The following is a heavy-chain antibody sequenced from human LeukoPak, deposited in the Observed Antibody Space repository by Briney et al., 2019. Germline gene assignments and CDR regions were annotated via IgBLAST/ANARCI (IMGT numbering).Heavy chain of an antibody. D-gene: IGHD6-6*01. Sequence: GGSLRLSCAASGFTFSSYSMNWVRQAPGKGLEWVSGISWNSGSIGYADSVKGRFTISRDNAKNSLYLQMNSLRAEDMALYYCAKGSAARPEYFHHWGQGTLVTVSS. CDR3: AKGSAARPEYFHH. J-gene: IGHJ1*01. CDR2: ISWNSGSI. CDR1: GFTFSSYS. V-gene: IGHV3-9*03.